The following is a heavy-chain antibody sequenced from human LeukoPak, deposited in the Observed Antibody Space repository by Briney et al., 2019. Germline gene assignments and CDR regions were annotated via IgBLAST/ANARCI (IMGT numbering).Heavy chain of an antibody. Sequence: ASVKVSCKASGYTFSSYGISWVRQAPGQGLEWMGWIAIYDDYTNYAHKLQGRITMTTDKSTTTAYMELRSLRSDDTAMYYCARGGPDTLAGNLGDYWGQGTLVTVSS. D-gene: IGHD3-16*01. J-gene: IGHJ4*02. CDR3: ARGGPDTLAGNLGDY. CDR2: IAIYDDYT. V-gene: IGHV1-18*01. CDR1: GYTFSSYG.